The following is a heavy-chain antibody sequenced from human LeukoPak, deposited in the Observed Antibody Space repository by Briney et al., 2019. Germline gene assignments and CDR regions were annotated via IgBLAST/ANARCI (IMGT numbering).Heavy chain of an antibody. V-gene: IGHV6-1*01. CDR2: TYYRSKWYN. D-gene: IGHD5-24*01. J-gene: IGHJ3*01. CDR1: GDSVSSNSSA. Sequence: SQTLSLTCAISGDSVSSNSSACNWIRQSPSRGLEWLGRTYYRSKWYNDYAVSVKSRITINPDTSKNQFSLQLTSVTPEDTAVYYCARGGQGDGYSADEAFDFWGXGTXVTVSS. CDR3: ARGGQGDGYSADEAFDF.